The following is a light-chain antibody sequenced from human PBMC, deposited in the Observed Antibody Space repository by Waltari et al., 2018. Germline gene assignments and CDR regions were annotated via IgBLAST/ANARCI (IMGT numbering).Light chain of an antibody. V-gene: IGKV2-28*01. CDR2: LGS. CDR3: MQALQSPLT. Sequence: DIVMTQSPLSLPVTPVEPASISCKSSRSLLHSSGYNYVDWYLQKPGQSPQLLISLGSNRASGVPDRFSGSGSGTDFTLKISRVEAEDVGVYYCMQALQSPLTFGGGTKVEIK. CDR1: RSLLHSSGYNY. J-gene: IGKJ4*01.